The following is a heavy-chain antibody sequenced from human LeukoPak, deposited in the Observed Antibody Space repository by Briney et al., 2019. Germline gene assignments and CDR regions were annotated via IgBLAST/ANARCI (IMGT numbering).Heavy chain of an antibody. CDR1: GYTLTELS. D-gene: IGHD3-10*01. J-gene: IGHJ6*03. Sequence: GSVKVSCKVSGYTLTELSMHWVRQAPGKGLEWMGGFDPEDGETIYAQKFQGRVTMTEDTSTDTAYMELSSLRSEDTAVYYCATADEGGRGEVRGAIRPDYYYYYYMDVWGKGTTVTVSS. CDR3: ATADEGGRGEVRGAIRPDYYYYYYMDV. V-gene: IGHV1-24*01. CDR2: FDPEDGET.